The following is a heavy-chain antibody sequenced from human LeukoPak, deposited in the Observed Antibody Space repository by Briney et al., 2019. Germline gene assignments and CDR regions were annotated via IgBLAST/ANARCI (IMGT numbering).Heavy chain of an antibody. CDR2: IYYSGST. D-gene: IGHD4-23*01. J-gene: IGHJ5*02. V-gene: IGHV4-59*01. Sequence: SETLSLTCTVSGGSISSYYWSWIRQPPGKGLEWIGYIYYSGSTNYNPSLKSRVTISVDTSKNQFSLKLSSVTAADTAVYYCAREDRYGSNSDPWGQGTLVTVSS. CDR3: AREDRYGSNSDP. CDR1: GGSISSYY.